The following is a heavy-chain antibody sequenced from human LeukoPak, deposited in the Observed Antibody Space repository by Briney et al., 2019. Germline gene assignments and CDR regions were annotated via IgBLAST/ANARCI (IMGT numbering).Heavy chain of an antibody. CDR2: ISGSVATT. V-gene: IGHV3-23*01. CDR3: ATDPPYGGYYYYYYMDV. D-gene: IGHD4/OR15-4a*01. Sequence: GGSQRFSCAASGLTFSTYAMSWVRQAPGEGRAWFSSISGSVATTYYAHSVKGRFTISRDNSKNTLFLQMNSLRVEDTAVYYCATDPPYGGYYYYYYMDVWGKGTTVTVSS. J-gene: IGHJ6*03. CDR1: GLTFSTYA.